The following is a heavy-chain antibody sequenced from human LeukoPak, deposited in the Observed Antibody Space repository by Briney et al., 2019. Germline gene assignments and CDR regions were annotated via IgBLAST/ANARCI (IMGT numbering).Heavy chain of an antibody. J-gene: IGHJ4*02. V-gene: IGHV3-23*01. CDR1: GFTFSSYA. Sequence: GGSLRLSCAAYGFTFSSYAMSWVRQAPGKGLEWVSAISGSGGSTYYADSVKGRFTISRDNSKNTLYLQMNSLRAEDTAVYYCATHGDYGTLDYWGQGTLVTVSS. CDR3: ATHGDYGTLDY. CDR2: ISGSGGST. D-gene: IGHD4-17*01.